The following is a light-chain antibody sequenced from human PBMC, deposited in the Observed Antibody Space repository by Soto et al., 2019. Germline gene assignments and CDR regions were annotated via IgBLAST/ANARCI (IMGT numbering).Light chain of an antibody. CDR2: GSS. V-gene: IGKV3-15*01. Sequence: EVVMTQSPATLSVSPGEGATLSCSASQSVRSNLAWYQKKPGQTHRLLLYGSSTRATAVPARFSGSGSGTEFTLTISSLQSEDFAVYYCQQYDNWPLTFGGGTQVEIK. J-gene: IGKJ4*01. CDR1: QSVRSN. CDR3: QQYDNWPLT.